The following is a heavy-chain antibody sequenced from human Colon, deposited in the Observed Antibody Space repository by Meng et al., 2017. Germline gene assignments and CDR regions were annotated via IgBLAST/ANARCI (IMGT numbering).Heavy chain of an antibody. Sequence: GGPLRLSCAASGFTFKSYWMHWIRQVPGKGPVWVSRISSEGSMTYYADSVKGRFTISRDNAKNTLYLQMTSLTVEDTAVYYCARDSEPDYYDSSGYYNAFDIWGQGTMVTVSS. J-gene: IGHJ3*02. CDR2: ISSEGSMT. V-gene: IGHV3-74*01. D-gene: IGHD3-22*01. CDR3: ARDSEPDYYDSSGYYNAFDI. CDR1: GFTFKSYW.